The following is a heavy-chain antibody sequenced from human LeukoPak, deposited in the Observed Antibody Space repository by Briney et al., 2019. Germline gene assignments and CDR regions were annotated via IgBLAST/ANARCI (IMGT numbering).Heavy chain of an antibody. V-gene: IGHV1-2*02. J-gene: IGHJ5*02. CDR2: INPNSGGT. CDR1: GYTFTGYY. CDR3: ARDRITMVRGLDFNWFDP. D-gene: IGHD3-10*01. Sequence: ASVKVSCKASGYTFTGYYMHWVRQAPGQGLEWMGWINPNSGGTNYAQKFQGRVTMTRDTSISTAYMELSRLRSDDTAVYYGARDRITMVRGLDFNWFDPWGQGTLVTVSS.